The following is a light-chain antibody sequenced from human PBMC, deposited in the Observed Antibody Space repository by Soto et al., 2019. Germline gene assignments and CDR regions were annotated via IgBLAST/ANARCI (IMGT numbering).Light chain of an antibody. CDR1: MGVSTSY. V-gene: IGKV3-20*01. CDR3: QQYGVSPIT. Sequence: ETVLTQSPGGLSWSQGDGWSMSHRASMGVSTSYLGWYQQKPGQAPRPLIYGASSRATGIPDRFRGSGSGTDFTLTISRLEPEDFAVYYCQQYGVSPITFGQGTRLEIK. J-gene: IGKJ5*01. CDR2: GAS.